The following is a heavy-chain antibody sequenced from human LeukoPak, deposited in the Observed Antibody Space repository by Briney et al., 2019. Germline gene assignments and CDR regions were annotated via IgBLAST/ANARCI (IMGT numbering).Heavy chain of an antibody. Sequence: SETLSLTCGVSGGSLIGYYWRWIRQPPGKGLEWIGDINHSGGTSYSPSLKSRVTISVDTSKNQFSLNLNSVTAADTAVYFCASYSDSGAIDSWGQGTLVTVSS. D-gene: IGHD3-3*01. CDR3: ASYSDSGAIDS. J-gene: IGHJ4*02. CDR1: GGSLIGYY. V-gene: IGHV4-34*01. CDR2: INHSGGT.